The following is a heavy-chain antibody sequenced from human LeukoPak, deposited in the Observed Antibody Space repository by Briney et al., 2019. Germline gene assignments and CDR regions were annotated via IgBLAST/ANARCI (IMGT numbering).Heavy chain of an antibody. CDR2: ISSDGSNK. D-gene: IGHD3-10*01. CDR1: GFTFSSYG. V-gene: IGHV3-30*18. CDR3: ANAMVRGPPFAPEFDY. Sequence: GRSLRLSCAASGFTFSSYGMHWVRQAPGKGLEWVAVISSDGSNKYYADSVKGRFTISRDNSKNTLYLQMNSLRAEDTAVYYCANAMVRGPPFAPEFDYWGQGTLVTVSS. J-gene: IGHJ4*02.